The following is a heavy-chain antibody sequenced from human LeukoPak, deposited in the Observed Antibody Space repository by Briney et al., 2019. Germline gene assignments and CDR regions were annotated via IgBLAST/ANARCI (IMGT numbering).Heavy chain of an antibody. J-gene: IGHJ6*02. CDR1: GFTFSSYA. V-gene: IGHV3-23*01. CDR3: ARVRAGYCTSTSCYTGMDV. Sequence: GGSLRLSCAASGFTFSSYAMSWVRQAPGKGLEWVSAISGSGGSTYYADSVRGRFTISRDNSKFTLYMQMNSLRAEDTAVYYCARVRAGYCTSTSCYTGMDVWGQGTTVTVSS. D-gene: IGHD2-2*01. CDR2: ISGSGGST.